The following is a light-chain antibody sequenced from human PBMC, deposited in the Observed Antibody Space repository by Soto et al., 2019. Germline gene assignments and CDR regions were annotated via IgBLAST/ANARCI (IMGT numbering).Light chain of an antibody. CDR2: EVN. V-gene: IGLV2-23*02. J-gene: IGLJ2*01. CDR1: NSDVGNYNL. Sequence: QSALTQPASVSGSPGQSITISCTGTNSDVGNYNLVSWYQQHPGKAPKLMIYEVNKRPSGVSNRFSGSKSGNTASLTISGLQAEDEADYYCCSYAGSSTLIFGGGTKLTVL. CDR3: CSYAGSSTLI.